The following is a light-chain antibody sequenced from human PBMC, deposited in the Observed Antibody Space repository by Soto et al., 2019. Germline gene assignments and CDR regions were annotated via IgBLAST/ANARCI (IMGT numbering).Light chain of an antibody. J-gene: IGLJ1*01. CDR2: DDN. Sequence: QAVLTQPPSVSGAPGQRVTISCNGSSSNIGAGYDVHWYQQLPGTAPKLIIYDDNKRPSGIPDRFSGSKSGTSATLGITGFQTGDEADYYCGSWDSSLSAYVFGTGTKVTVL. V-gene: IGLV1-51*01. CDR3: GSWDSSLSAYV. CDR1: SSNIGAGYD.